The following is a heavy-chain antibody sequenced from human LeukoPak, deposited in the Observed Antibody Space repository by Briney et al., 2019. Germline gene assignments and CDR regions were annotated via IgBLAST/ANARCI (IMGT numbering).Heavy chain of an antibody. Sequence: GPSVKVSCQASGGTFSNYAISWVRQAPGQGLEWMGRIIPILGITDYAQKFPGGFTITADISTSTVYMELRSLRSEDTAVFYCARDGMVRGIIDYNGMDVWGQGTTVTVSS. V-gene: IGHV1-69*04. CDR3: ARDGMVRGIIDYNGMDV. CDR1: GGTFSNYA. J-gene: IGHJ6*02. D-gene: IGHD3-10*01. CDR2: IIPILGIT.